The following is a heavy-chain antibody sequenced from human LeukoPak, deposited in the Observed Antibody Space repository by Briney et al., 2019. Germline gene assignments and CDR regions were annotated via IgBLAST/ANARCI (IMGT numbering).Heavy chain of an antibody. D-gene: IGHD3-3*01. J-gene: IGHJ5*02. CDR2: INRSGST. Sequence: PSETLSLTCAVYGGSFSGYYWSWIRQPPGKGLEWIGEINRSGSTNYSPSLKSRVTISVDTSKNQFSLKLSSVTAADTAVYYCARVPGVTIFGVVRSANWFDPWGQGTLVTVSS. CDR3: ARVPGVTIFGVVRSANWFDP. V-gene: IGHV4-34*01. CDR1: GGSFSGYY.